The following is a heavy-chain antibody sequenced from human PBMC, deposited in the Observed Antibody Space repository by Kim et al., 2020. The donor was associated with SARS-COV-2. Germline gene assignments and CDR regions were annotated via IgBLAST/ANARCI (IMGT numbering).Heavy chain of an antibody. Sequence: GGSLRLSCAASGFTFSSYSMNWVRQAPGKGLEWVSYISSSSSTIYYADSVKGRFTISRDNAKNSLYLQMNSLRDEDTAVYYCARERDKPNDSSGDYDYWGQGTLVTVSS. D-gene: IGHD3-22*01. CDR1: GFTFSSYS. CDR3: ARERDKPNDSSGDYDY. CDR2: ISSSSSTI. V-gene: IGHV3-48*02. J-gene: IGHJ4*02.